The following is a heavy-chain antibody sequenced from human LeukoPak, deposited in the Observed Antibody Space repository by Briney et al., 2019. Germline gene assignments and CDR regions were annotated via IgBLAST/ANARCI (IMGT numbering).Heavy chain of an antibody. D-gene: IGHD6-19*01. Sequence: GGSLRLSCAASGFTFDDYAMHWVRQAPGKGLEWVSLISGDGGSTYYADSVKGRFTISRDNSKNSLYLQMNSLRTEDTALYYCAKDNPPGIAVAGTLFLGRTYGMDVWGQGTTVTVSS. J-gene: IGHJ6*02. CDR1: GFTFDDYA. CDR3: AKDNPPGIAVAGTLFLGRTYGMDV. CDR2: ISGDGGST. V-gene: IGHV3-43*02.